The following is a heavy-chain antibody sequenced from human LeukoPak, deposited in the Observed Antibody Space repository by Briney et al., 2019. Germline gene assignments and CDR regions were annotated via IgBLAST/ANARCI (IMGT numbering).Heavy chain of an antibody. CDR2: LYYSGST. Sequence: SETLSLTGSVSGGSISSNSYYWGWIRQPPGKGLEWIGSLYYSGSTYYNPSLKSRVTISVDTSKDQFSLKLSSVTAADTAVYYCARLPQFYYYMDVWGKGTTVTISS. CDR3: ARLPQFYYYMDV. V-gene: IGHV4-39*07. J-gene: IGHJ6*03. CDR1: GGSISSNSYY.